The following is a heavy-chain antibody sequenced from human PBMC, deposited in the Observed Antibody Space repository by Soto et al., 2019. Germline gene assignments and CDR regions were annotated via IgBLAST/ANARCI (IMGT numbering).Heavy chain of an antibody. Sequence: GGSLRLSCAASGFTFSSYAMSWVRQAPGKGLEWVSAISGSGGSTYYADSVKGRFTISRDNSKNTLYLQMNSLRAEDTAVYYCAKDRGVGGVGTGDAFDIWGQGTMVTVSS. V-gene: IGHV3-23*01. CDR3: AKDRGVGGVGTGDAFDI. CDR2: ISGSGGST. CDR1: GFTFSSYA. J-gene: IGHJ3*02. D-gene: IGHD1-26*01.